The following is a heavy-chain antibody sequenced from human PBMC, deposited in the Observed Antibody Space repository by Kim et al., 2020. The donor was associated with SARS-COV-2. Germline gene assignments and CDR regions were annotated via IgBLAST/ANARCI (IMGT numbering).Heavy chain of an antibody. Sequence: GGSLRLSCAAYGFTFSDHYMDWVRQAPGKGLEWVGRIRNKVNSYTTEYAASVKGRFTISRDDSKNSLYLQMNSLKTEDTAVYYCTREALGANDYWGQGTLVTVSS. CDR2: IRNKVNSYTT. J-gene: IGHJ4*02. D-gene: IGHD3-16*01. CDR1: GFTFSDHY. CDR3: TREALGANDY. V-gene: IGHV3-72*01.